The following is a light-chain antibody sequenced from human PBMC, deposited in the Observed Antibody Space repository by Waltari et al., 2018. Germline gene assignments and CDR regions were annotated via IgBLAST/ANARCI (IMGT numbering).Light chain of an antibody. CDR2: ATS. J-gene: IGKJ1*01. CDR1: QAISSY. V-gene: IGKV1-8*01. Sequence: AIRMTQSPSSLSASTGDRVTITCRASQAISSYLAWYQQKPGEAPKFPIFATSTLQSGVPSKFSGSGFGTDFTLTINCLQSEDFATYYCQQYYNYPWTFGQGTKVEIK. CDR3: QQYYNYPWT.